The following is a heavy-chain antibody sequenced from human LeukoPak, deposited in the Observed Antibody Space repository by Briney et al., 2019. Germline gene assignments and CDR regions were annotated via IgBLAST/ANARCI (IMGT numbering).Heavy chain of an antibody. V-gene: IGHV3-66*02. J-gene: IGHJ6*03. Sequence: PGGSLRLSCAASGLIVSSNYMSWVRQAPGKGLELVSVIYSDATTYYGDSVKGRFTIYRDNSKNTLYLQMDNLRPEDTAVYFCARNVPTGIFGPQYYMDVWGKGTTVTVSS. D-gene: IGHD3/OR15-3a*01. CDR1: GLIVSSNY. CDR2: IYSDATT. CDR3: ARNVPTGIFGPQYYMDV.